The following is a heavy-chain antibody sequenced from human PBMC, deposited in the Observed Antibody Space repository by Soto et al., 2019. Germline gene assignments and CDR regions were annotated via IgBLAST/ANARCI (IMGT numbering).Heavy chain of an antibody. D-gene: IGHD1-26*01. CDR3: ATTRPPSGSSFFSWFDP. CDR1: GGSISSGGYY. CDR2: IYYSGST. Sequence: PSETLSLTCTVSGGSISSGGYYWSWIRQHPGKGLEWIGYIYYSGSTNYSPSFQGHVTISVDKSSSTAYVQWSSLKASDTAMYYCATTRPPSGSSFFSWFDPWGQGTLVTVSS. J-gene: IGHJ5*02. V-gene: IGHV4-31*01.